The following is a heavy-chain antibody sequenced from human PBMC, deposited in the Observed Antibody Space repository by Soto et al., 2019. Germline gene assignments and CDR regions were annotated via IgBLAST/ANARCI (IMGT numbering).Heavy chain of an antibody. CDR2: VKSKSDGGTT. D-gene: IGHD3-10*01. Sequence: EVQLVESGGGLVKPGGSLRLSCAASGFTFSNALMTWVRQAPGKGLEWVGRVKSKSDGGTTDYAAPGKCRVTISRDDSGNTLYLQMDSLNAADTGRYYCTRGSTGMDYWGQGTLITVSS. CDR3: TRGSTGMDY. J-gene: IGHJ4*02. CDR1: GFTFSNAL. V-gene: IGHV3-15*01.